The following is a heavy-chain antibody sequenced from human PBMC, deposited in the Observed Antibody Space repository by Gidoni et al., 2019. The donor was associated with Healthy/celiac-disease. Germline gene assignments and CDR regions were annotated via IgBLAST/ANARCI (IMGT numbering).Heavy chain of an antibody. CDR2: IRMSGSTI. J-gene: IGHJ5*02. CDR1: GFTLSHYS. CDR3: ARDLPYCSGGSCYSANWFDP. V-gene: IGHV3-11*01. D-gene: IGHD2-15*01. Sequence: QEQLVESGGGLVKSGGFLRLSGEASGFTLSHYSMSWIRQAPGKGLELVASIRMSGSTIYYADSWKGRFTISRDNAKNSLYLQMNSLRAEDTAVYYCARDLPYCSGGSCYSANWFDPWGQGTLVTVSS.